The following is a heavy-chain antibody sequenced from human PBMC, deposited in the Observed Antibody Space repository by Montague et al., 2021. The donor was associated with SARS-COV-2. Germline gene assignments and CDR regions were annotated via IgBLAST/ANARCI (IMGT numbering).Heavy chain of an antibody. D-gene: IGHD2-15*01. Sequence: SETLSLTCDVYGGSFSSYWSWIRQPPGRGLEWVGQISHGGGTNYNPPLKSRVTISVDTSKNQVSLKLSSVTAADTAVYYCASHCGGGRCYFGMDVWGQGTTVTVSS. J-gene: IGHJ6*02. V-gene: IGHV4-34*01. CDR2: ISHGGGT. CDR1: GGSFSSY. CDR3: ASHCGGGRCYFGMDV.